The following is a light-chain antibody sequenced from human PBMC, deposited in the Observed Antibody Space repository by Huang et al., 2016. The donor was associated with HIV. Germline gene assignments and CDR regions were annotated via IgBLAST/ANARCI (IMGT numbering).Light chain of an antibody. J-gene: IGKJ5*01. CDR3: QQANSFPLT. V-gene: IGKV1-12*01. Sequence: DIQMTPSPSSVSASVGDRVTITCRTSQRISSWLAWYQQKPGKAPNLLIYTASSLQTGVPSRFSGSGSETDFTLTITSLQPEDFATYYCQQANSFPLTCGQGTRLEIK. CDR1: QRISSW. CDR2: TAS.